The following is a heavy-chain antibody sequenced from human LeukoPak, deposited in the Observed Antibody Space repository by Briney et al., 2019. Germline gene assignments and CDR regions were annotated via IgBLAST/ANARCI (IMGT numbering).Heavy chain of an antibody. Sequence: GGSLRLSCAASGFTFSSYAMSWVRQAPGKGLEWVSATSGSGGSTYYADSVKGRFTISRDNSKNTLYLQMNSLRAEDTAVYHCAKAFYSSGGGGXXDXXGQGXXXTV. CDR2: TSGSGGST. D-gene: IGHD6-25*01. J-gene: IGHJ3*01. CDR1: GFTFSSYA. V-gene: IGHV3-23*01. CDR3: AKAFYSSGGGGXXDX.